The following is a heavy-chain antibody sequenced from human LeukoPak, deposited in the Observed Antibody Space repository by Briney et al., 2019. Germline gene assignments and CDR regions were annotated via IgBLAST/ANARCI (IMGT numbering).Heavy chain of an antibody. CDR3: ANSIAAAGRT. D-gene: IGHD6-13*01. CDR2: ISGSGGST. CDR1: GFTFSSYA. J-gene: IGHJ5*02. Sequence: GGSLRLSCAASGFTFSSYAMSWVRQAPGKGLELVSAISGSGGSTYYADSVKGRFTISRDNSKNTLYLQMNSLRAEDTAVYYCANSIAAAGRTWGQGTLVTVSS. V-gene: IGHV3-23*01.